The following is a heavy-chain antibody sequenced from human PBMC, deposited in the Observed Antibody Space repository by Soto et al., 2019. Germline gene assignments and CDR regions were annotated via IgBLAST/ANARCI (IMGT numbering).Heavy chain of an antibody. D-gene: IGHD3-22*01. J-gene: IGHJ4*02. CDR3: ALPLYDSSGYYVFDY. CDR2: MSGGGSST. V-gene: IGHV3-23*01. CDR1: AFNVTNGH. Sequence: PGGSLRLSCAASAFNVTNGHMSWVRQAPGKGLEWVSAMSGGGSSTYYRDSVKGRFTISRDNSKNTLYLQMNSLRTEDTAVYYCALPLYDSSGYYVFDYWGQGTLVTVSS.